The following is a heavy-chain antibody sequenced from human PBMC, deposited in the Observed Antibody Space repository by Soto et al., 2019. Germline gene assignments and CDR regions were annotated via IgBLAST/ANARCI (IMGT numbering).Heavy chain of an antibody. CDR2: INAGNGNT. Sequence: QVQLVQSGAEVKKPGASVKVSCKASGYTFTSYAMHWVRQAPGQRLEWMGWINAGNGNTKYSQKFQGRVTITRDTSASTAYMELSSLRSEDTAVYYCAMGGWASPIGFDPWGQGTLVTVSS. J-gene: IGHJ5*02. CDR1: GYTFTSYA. CDR3: AMGGWASPIGFDP. V-gene: IGHV1-3*01. D-gene: IGHD3-16*01.